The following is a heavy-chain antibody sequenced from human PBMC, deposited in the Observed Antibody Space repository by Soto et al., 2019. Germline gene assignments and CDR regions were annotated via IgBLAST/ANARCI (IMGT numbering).Heavy chain of an antibody. V-gene: IGHV4-34*01. CDR2: INHSGST. D-gene: IGHD3-10*01. J-gene: IGHJ4*02. Sequence: SETLSLTCAVYGGSFSGYYWSWIRQPPGKGLEWIGEINHSGSTNYNPSLKSRVTISVDTSKNQFSLKLSSVTAADTAVYYCARGYYGSGSYFDYWGQGTLVTVS. CDR3: ARGYYGSGSYFDY. CDR1: GGSFSGYY.